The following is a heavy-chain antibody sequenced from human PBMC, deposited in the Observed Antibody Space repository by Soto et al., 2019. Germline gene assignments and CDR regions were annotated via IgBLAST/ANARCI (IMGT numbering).Heavy chain of an antibody. J-gene: IGHJ3*02. V-gene: IGHV4-59*08. D-gene: IGHD2-21*02. CDR2: IYYSGST. Sequence: PSETLSLTCTVSGGSISSYYWSWIRQPPGKGLEWIGYIYYSGSTNYNPSLKSRVTISVDTSKNQFSLKLSSVTAADTAVYYCARQEVPRAYCGGDCYSNAFDIWGQGTMVTVSS. CDR1: GGSISSYY. CDR3: ARQEVPRAYCGGDCYSNAFDI.